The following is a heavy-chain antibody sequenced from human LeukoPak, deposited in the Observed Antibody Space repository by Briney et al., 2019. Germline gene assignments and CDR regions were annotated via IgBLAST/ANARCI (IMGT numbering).Heavy chain of an antibody. CDR1: GFTFSSYG. D-gene: IGHD3-22*01. CDR2: IRFDGSYE. Sequence: QPGGSLRLSCAASGFTFSSYGMHWVRQAPGKGLEWVAFIRFDGSYEYYADSVKGRFTISRDNSKNTLYLQMNSLRAEDTAVYYCAKDADYYDSSGYYYDIWGQGTMVTVSS. CDR3: AKDADYYDSSGYYYDI. J-gene: IGHJ3*02. V-gene: IGHV3-30*02.